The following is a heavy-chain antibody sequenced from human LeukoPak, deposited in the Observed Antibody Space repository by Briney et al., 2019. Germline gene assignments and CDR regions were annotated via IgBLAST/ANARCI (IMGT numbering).Heavy chain of an antibody. CDR3: AKHHCSSISCHGRSSGDFDY. J-gene: IGHJ4*02. CDR2: TSYDGSNK. V-gene: IGHV3-30*18. D-gene: IGHD2-2*01. CDR1: GFTISNFG. Sequence: GGSLRLSCTASGFTISNFGMHWVRQAPGKGLEWVAVTSYDGSNKDYADSLKGRFTISRDNSKNTLYLQMNSLRAEDTAVYYCAKHHCSSISCHGRSSGDFDYWGQGTLVTVSS.